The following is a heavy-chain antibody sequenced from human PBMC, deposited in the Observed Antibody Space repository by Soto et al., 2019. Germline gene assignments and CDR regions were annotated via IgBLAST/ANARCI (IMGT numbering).Heavy chain of an antibody. Sequence: ASVKVSCKVSGYTLTELSMHWVRQAPGKGLEWMGGFDPEDGETIYAQKFQGRVTMTEDTSTDTAYMELRSLRSDDTAVYYCARSGLPDPVVVVGHTPFDPWGQGTLVTVSS. V-gene: IGHV1-24*01. CDR2: FDPEDGET. J-gene: IGHJ5*02. CDR1: GYTLTELS. D-gene: IGHD2-15*01. CDR3: ARSGLPDPVVVVGHTPFDP.